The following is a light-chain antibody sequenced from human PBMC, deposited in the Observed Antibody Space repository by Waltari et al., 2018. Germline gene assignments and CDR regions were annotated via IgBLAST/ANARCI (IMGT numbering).Light chain of an antibody. Sequence: QSALTQPASVSGSPGQPITVSCPGSSRDIGAYNYVSWYQQPPGKAPTLLIFDVTKRPSGVSNRFSGSKSGNTASLTISGLQAEDEADYYCSSYKSGSILLFGGGTKVTVL. CDR1: SRDIGAYNY. CDR2: DVT. CDR3: SSYKSGSILL. V-gene: IGLV2-14*01. J-gene: IGLJ2*01.